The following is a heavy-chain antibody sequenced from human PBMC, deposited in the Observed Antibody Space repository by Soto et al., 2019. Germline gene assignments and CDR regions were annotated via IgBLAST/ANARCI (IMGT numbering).Heavy chain of an antibody. CDR2: ISWNSGSI. V-gene: IGHV3-9*01. CDR3: AKDIRRWNYVPPHFDY. D-gene: IGHD1-7*01. CDR1: GFTFDDYA. J-gene: IGHJ4*02. Sequence: EVQLVESGGGLVQPGRSLRLSCAASGFTFDDYAMHWVRQAPGKGLEWVSGISWNSGSIGYADSVKGRFTISRDNAKNSLYLQMNSLRAEDTALYYCAKDIRRWNYVPPHFDYWGQGTLVTVSS.